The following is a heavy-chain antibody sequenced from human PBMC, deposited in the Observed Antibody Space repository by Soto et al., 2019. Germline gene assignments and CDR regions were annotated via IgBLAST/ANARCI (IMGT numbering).Heavy chain of an antibody. V-gene: IGHV4-61*01. CDR1: GGSVSSGSYY. CDR3: ARELRYGFTMVRGVIIDWFDP. Sequence: XETLSLTCTVSGGSVSSGSYYWSWIRQPPGKGLEWIGYIYYSGSTNYNPSLKSRVTISVDTSKNQFSLKLSSVTAADTAVYYCARELRYGFTMVRGVIIDWFDPWGQGTLVTVSS. J-gene: IGHJ5*02. D-gene: IGHD3-10*01. CDR2: IYYSGST.